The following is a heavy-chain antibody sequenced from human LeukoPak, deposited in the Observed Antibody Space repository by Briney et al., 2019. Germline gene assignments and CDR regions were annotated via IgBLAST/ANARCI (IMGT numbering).Heavy chain of an antibody. V-gene: IGHV4-39*01. CDR3: ARHEPLAKYFDL. CDR1: GGSISSSSYY. CDR2: IYYSGST. J-gene: IGHJ2*01. Sequence: SETLSLTCTVSGGSISSSSYYWGWIRQPLGKGLEWIGSIYYSGSTYYNPSLKSRVTISVDTSKNQFSLKLSSVTAADTAVYYCARHEPLAKYFDLWGRGTLVTVSS.